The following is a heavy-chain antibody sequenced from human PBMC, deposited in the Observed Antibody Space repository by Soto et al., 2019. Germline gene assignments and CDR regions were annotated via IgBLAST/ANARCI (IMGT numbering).Heavy chain of an antibody. CDR1: GGSFSGYY. CDR2: INHSGST. CDR3: ARGRGVPAAMSGNWFDP. V-gene: IGHV4-34*01. Sequence: ASETLSLTCAVYGGSFSGYYWSWIRQPPGKGLEWIGEINHSGSTNYNPSLKSRVTISVDTSKNQFSLKLSSVTAADTAVYYCARGRGVPAAMSGNWFDPWGQGTLVTSPQ. J-gene: IGHJ5*02. D-gene: IGHD2-2*01.